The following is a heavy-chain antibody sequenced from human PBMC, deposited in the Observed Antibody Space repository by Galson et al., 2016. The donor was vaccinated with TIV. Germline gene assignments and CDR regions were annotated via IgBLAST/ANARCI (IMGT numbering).Heavy chain of an antibody. CDR3: ARALGYAEDI. CDR2: IDSNSRTI. D-gene: IGHD5-12*01. Sequence: SLRLSCAASGFTFSIHSMIWVRQAPGKGLEWMAYIDSNSRTIYNADSVKGRFTISRDNAKNSLYLQMNSLRAEDTAVYFCARALGYAEDIWGEGTLVTVSS. J-gene: IGHJ4*02. CDR1: GFTFSIHS. V-gene: IGHV3-48*04.